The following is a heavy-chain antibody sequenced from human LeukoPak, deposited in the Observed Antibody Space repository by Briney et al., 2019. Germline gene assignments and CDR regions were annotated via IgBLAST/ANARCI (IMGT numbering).Heavy chain of an antibody. V-gene: IGHV4-30-2*01. CDR3: ARETQDYGAAFDI. Sequence: SETLSLTCAVSGGSISSGGYSWSWIRQPPGKGLEWIGYIYHSGSTYYNPSLKSRVTISVDTSKNQFSLKLSSVTAADTAVYYCARETQDYGAAFDIWGQGTMVTVSS. D-gene: IGHD4-17*01. CDR1: GGSISSGGYS. J-gene: IGHJ3*02. CDR2: IYHSGST.